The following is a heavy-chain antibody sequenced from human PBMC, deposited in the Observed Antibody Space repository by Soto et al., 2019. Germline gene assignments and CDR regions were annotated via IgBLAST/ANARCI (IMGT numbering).Heavy chain of an antibody. D-gene: IGHD3-16*01. Sequence: QVQLVPSGAEVKKPGASVKVSCKASGYTFTNYDIHWVRQATGQGLERMGWMNPDSGNPGQSKQFQGRVTMTRDTSISTAYMELSSLRSEDTAVYYCARGRFRRTWFDPWGQGTLVTVSS. CDR1: GYTFTNYD. V-gene: IGHV1-8*01. CDR3: ARGRFRRTWFDP. CDR2: MNPDSGNP. J-gene: IGHJ5*02.